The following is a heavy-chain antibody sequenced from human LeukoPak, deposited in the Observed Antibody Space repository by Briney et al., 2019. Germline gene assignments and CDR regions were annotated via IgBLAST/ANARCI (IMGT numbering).Heavy chain of an antibody. Sequence: PGGSLRLSCAASGFTVSNNYMHWVRQAPGKGLEWVSIIYSGGSTYYADSVKGRFTISRDNAKNSLYLQMNSLRAEDTAVYYCAGARVVRGAQPALDYWGQGTLVTVSS. CDR1: GFTVSNNY. CDR2: IYSGGST. V-gene: IGHV3-66*01. CDR3: AGARVVRGAQPALDY. D-gene: IGHD3-10*01. J-gene: IGHJ4*02.